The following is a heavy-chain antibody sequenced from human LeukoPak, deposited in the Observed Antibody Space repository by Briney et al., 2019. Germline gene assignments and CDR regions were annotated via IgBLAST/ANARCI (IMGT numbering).Heavy chain of an antibody. V-gene: IGHV3-23*01. Sequence: GGSLRLSCAASGFTFDSYAMSWVRQAPGKGLEWVSAISWSGGSTYYADSVKGRFTISRHNSKNTLYLQMNSLRAEDTAVYYCAKDPTDNWFHPWGQGTLVTVSS. CDR2: ISWSGGST. CDR1: GFTFDSYA. J-gene: IGHJ5*02. CDR3: AKDPTDNWFHP.